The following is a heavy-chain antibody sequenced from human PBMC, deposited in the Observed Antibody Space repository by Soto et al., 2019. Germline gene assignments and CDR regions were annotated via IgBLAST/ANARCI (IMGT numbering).Heavy chain of an antibody. D-gene: IGHD3-3*01. V-gene: IGHV1-18*01. CDR3: ARVFESYDFWSGSPETPHFDY. Sequence: ACQAKRKRGEGEGWISAYNGNTNYAQKLQGRVTMTTDTSTSTAYMELRSLRSDDTAVYYCARVFESYDFWSGSPETPHFDYWGQGTLVTVSS. CDR2: ISAYNGNT. J-gene: IGHJ4*02.